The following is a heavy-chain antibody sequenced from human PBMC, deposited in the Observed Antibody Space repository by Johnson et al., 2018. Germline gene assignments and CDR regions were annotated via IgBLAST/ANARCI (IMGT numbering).Heavy chain of an antibody. CDR3: ARDAGSGWGEYCQH. Sequence: QVQLVESGAEVKKXGASVKVXCKASGYTFTSYAMHWVRQAPGQRLEWMGGIIPIFGTANYAQKFQGRVTSTADESTSTAYMELSSLRSEDTAVYYCARDAGSGWGEYCQHWGQGTLVTVSS. V-gene: IGHV1-69*13. CDR1: GYTFTSYA. J-gene: IGHJ1*01. D-gene: IGHD6-19*01. CDR2: IIPIFGTA.